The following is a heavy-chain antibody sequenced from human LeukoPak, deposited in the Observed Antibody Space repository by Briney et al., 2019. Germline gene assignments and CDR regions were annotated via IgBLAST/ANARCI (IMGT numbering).Heavy chain of an antibody. Sequence: GGSLRLSCAASGFSSSSYSMNRVRQAPGKGLEWVSYISSSSSTIYYADSVKGRFTISRDNAKNSLYLQMNSLRAEDTAVYYCVAAARKDYWGQGTLVTVSS. CDR1: GFSSSSYS. J-gene: IGHJ4*02. CDR3: VAAARKDY. V-gene: IGHV3-48*04. CDR2: ISSSSSTI. D-gene: IGHD6-13*01.